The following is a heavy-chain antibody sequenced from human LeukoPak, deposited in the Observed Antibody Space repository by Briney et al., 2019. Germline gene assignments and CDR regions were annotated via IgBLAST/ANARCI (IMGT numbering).Heavy chain of an antibody. CDR2: IPYDGSNK. V-gene: IGHV3-30*03. J-gene: IGHJ6*02. Sequence: GALRLSCAASGFTFSSYGMHWVRQAPGKGLEWVAVIPYDGSNKYYADSVKGRFTISRDNSKNTLYLQMNSLRAEDTAVYYCARLDVDRYYYNGMDVWGQGTTVTVSS. D-gene: IGHD5-24*01. CDR1: GFTFSSYG. CDR3: ARLDVDRYYYNGMDV.